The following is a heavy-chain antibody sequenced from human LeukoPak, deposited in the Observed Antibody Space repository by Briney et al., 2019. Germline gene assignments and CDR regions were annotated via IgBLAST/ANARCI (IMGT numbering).Heavy chain of an antibody. V-gene: IGHV3-23*01. J-gene: IGHJ4*02. CDR3: APVSGNNWNPKPYFDY. CDR1: GFTFGSYA. D-gene: IGHD1-20*01. CDR2: ISGSGGST. Sequence: PGGSLRLSCAASGFTFGSYAMSWVRQAPGKGLEWVSAISGSGGSTYYADSVKGRFTISRDNSKNTLYLQMNSLRAEDTAVYYCAPVSGNNWNPKPYFDYWGQGTLVTVSS.